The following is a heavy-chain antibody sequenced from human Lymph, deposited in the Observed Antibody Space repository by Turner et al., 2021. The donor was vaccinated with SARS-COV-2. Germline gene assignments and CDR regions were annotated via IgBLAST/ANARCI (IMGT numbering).Heavy chain of an antibody. CDR3: ARGRLDSYSGSYDSWFDP. Sequence: QLQLVQSAAAVKMPSSSVKLSCKASGRRFSSYAINWVRQAPGQGREGMGRIIPIIGIANYAQKFQGRVTITADKSTSTAYMELSSLRSEDTAVYYCARGRLDSYSGSYDSWFDPWGQGTLVTVSS. CDR2: IIPIIGIA. D-gene: IGHD1-26*01. J-gene: IGHJ5*02. CDR1: GRRFSSYA. V-gene: IGHV1-69*04.